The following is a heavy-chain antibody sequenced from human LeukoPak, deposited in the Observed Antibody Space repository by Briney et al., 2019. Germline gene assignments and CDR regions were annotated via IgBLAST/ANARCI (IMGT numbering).Heavy chain of an antibody. J-gene: IGHJ3*01. Sequence: SVKVSCKASGGTFSTYPINWMRQAPGQGLEWMGRIIPILSQSNYAQKFQGTVSITADEFTDTAYMELSSLKSEDTAVYYCATGSAYRDSFDVWGQGTMVTVSS. CDR2: IIPILSQS. CDR1: GGTFSTYP. CDR3: ATGSAYRDSFDV. V-gene: IGHV1-69*11. D-gene: IGHD3-10*01.